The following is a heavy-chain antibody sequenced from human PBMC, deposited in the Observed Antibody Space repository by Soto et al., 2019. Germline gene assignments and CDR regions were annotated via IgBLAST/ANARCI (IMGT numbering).Heavy chain of an antibody. CDR2: IRSKAYGGTT. Sequence: PGGSLRLSXTASGFTFGDYAMSWFRQAPGKGLEWVGFIRSKAYGGTTEYAASVKGRFTISRDDSKSIAYLQMNSLKTEDTAVYYCTRVRYFDWFYAYYFDYWGQGTLVTVSS. J-gene: IGHJ4*02. V-gene: IGHV3-49*03. CDR3: TRVRYFDWFYAYYFDY. D-gene: IGHD3-9*01. CDR1: GFTFGDYA.